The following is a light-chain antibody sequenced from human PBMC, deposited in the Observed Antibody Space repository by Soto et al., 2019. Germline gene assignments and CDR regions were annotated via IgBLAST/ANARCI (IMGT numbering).Light chain of an antibody. V-gene: IGKV1-5*01. CDR1: QSISYF. Sequence: DIPMTQSPSTLSASIGDRVTITCRASQSISYFLAWYQQKPGKAPNLLIYDASSLESGAPSRFSGSGSGTQFTLTIYSLQPDDFATYYCQHYYSSSPWTFGQGTKV. CDR3: QHYYSSSPWT. J-gene: IGKJ1*01. CDR2: DAS.